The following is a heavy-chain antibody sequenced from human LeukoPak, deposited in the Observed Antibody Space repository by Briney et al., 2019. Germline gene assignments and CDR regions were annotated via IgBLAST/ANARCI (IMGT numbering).Heavy chain of an antibody. Sequence: SETLSLTCTVSGGSISSYYWSWIRQPPGKGLKWIGNIYYSGYTTYSPSLRSRVTISVDTSKNQFSLKLSSVTAADTAVYYCARVFGSGYDFRGAFDIWGQGTMVTVSS. CDR1: GGSISSYY. D-gene: IGHD5-12*01. CDR3: ARVFGSGYDFRGAFDI. J-gene: IGHJ3*02. CDR2: IYYSGYT. V-gene: IGHV4-59*01.